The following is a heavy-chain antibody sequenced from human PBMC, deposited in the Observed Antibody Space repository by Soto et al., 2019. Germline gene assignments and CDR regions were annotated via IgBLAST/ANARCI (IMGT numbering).Heavy chain of an antibody. D-gene: IGHD3-3*01. V-gene: IGHV3-30-3*01. Sequence: PRLSCAASGFTFSSYAMHWVRQAPGKGLEWVAVISYDGSNKYYADSVKGRFTISRDNSKNTLYLQMNSLRAEDTAVYYCARDLAYYDFWSGYYTYDYYGKDDWGQGPTATVFS. CDR2: ISYDGSNK. CDR3: ARDLAYYDFWSGYYTYDYYGKDD. CDR1: GFTFSSYA. J-gene: IGHJ6*02.